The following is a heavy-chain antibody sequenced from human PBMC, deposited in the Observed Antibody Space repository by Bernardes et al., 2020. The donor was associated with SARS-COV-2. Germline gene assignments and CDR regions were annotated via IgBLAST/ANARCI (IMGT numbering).Heavy chain of an antibody. CDR1: GFTFSSYW. V-gene: IGHV3-23*01. Sequence: GGSLRLSCVASGFTFSSYWMSWVRQAPGKGLEWVSAISGSGGSRYYADYVKGRFTISRDNSKNTLYLQMSSLRAEDTAVYYCVKDSKNWNVYYFDYWGQGTLVTVSS. CDR2: ISGSGGSR. J-gene: IGHJ4*02. CDR3: VKDSKNWNVYYFDY. D-gene: IGHD1-1*01.